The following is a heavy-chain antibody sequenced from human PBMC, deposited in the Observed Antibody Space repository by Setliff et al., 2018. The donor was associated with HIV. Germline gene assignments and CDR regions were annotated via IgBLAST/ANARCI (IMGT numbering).Heavy chain of an antibody. D-gene: IGHD6-13*01. CDR3: ARPSAANFFYSYAMDV. CDR2: INHSGSA. J-gene: IGHJ6*02. V-gene: IGHV4-34*01. CDR1: GGSFSGYY. Sequence: PSETLSLTCAVYGGSFSGYYWTWIRQPPGKGLEWIGKINHSGSAKYHPSLQSRVAMSVDISKNQFSLKLNSVTPDDTAVYSCARPSAANFFYSYAMDVWGQGSTVTVSS.